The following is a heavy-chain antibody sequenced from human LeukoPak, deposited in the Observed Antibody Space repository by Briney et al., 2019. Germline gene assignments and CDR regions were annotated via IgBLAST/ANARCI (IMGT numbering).Heavy chain of an antibody. Sequence: PGGSLRLSCAASGFTFSDYYMSWIRQAPGKGLEWVSYISSSGSTMYYADSVKGRFTISRDNAKNALYLQMNSLRAEDTALYYCASAFDFLFDCWGQGTLVTVSS. D-gene: IGHD2/OR15-2a*01. V-gene: IGHV3-11*04. J-gene: IGHJ4*02. CDR2: ISSSGSTM. CDR3: ASAFDFLFDC. CDR1: GFTFSDYY.